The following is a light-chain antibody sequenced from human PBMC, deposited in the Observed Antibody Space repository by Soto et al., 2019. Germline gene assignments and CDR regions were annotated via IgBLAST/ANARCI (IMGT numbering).Light chain of an antibody. V-gene: IGKV3-15*01. CDR3: QHYNNWPLT. J-gene: IGKJ4*01. Sequence: EIVMTQSPATLSVSPGERATLSCRASQSIGSNLAWYQQKPGQTPRLLIYGTSIRATGIPARVSGSGSGTDFTLTISSLQSEDFAVYYCQHYNNWPLTFGGGTKVEIK. CDR1: QSIGSN. CDR2: GTS.